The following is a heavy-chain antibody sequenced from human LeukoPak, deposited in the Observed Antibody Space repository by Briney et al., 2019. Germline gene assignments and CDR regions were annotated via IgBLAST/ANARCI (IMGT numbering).Heavy chain of an antibody. CDR3: ARSSPYYYDSSGYYGWYYYYGMDV. D-gene: IGHD3-22*01. CDR1: GGSISSFY. Sequence: SETLSLTCTVSGGSISSFYWSWIRQPPRKGLEWIGYIYYSGSTNYNPSLKSRVTISVDTSKNQFSLKLSSVTAADTAVYYCARSSPYYYDSSGYYGWYYYYGMDVWGQGTTVTVSS. V-gene: IGHV4-59*01. J-gene: IGHJ6*02. CDR2: IYYSGST.